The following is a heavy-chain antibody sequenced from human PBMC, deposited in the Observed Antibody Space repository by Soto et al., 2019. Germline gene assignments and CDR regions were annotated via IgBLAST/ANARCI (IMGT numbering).Heavy chain of an antibody. V-gene: IGHV3-30*18. J-gene: IGHJ6*02. D-gene: IGHD3-22*01. CDR3: AKDRDYYDSSGYYHSHSYYYYGMDV. CDR2: ISYDGSNK. CDR1: GFTFSSYG. Sequence: GGSLRLSCAASGFTFSSYGMHWVRQAPGKGLEWVAVISYDGSNKYYADSVKGRFTISRDNSKNTLYLQMNSLRAEDTAVYYCAKDRDYYDSSGYYHSHSYYYYGMDVWGQGTTVTVSS.